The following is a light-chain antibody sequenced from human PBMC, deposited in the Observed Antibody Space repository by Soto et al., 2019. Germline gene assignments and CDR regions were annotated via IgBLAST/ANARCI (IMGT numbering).Light chain of an antibody. CDR1: QTISRDD. Sequence: EIVLTQSPGTLSLSPGETATLSCRTSQTISRDDLAWYQQRPGQAPRLLVSATSRRATGIPDRFYGYGSGTDFTLTISSLEPEAFGVYYCYQYYTSPHTFGPGTRVDIK. V-gene: IGKV3-20*01. J-gene: IGKJ3*01. CDR3: YQYYTSPHT. CDR2: ATS.